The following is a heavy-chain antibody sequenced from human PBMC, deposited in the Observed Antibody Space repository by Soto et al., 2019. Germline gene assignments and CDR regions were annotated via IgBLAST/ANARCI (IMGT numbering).Heavy chain of an antibody. V-gene: IGHV1-18*01. D-gene: IGHD5-12*01. Sequence: QVQLVQSGGEVKKPGASVKLSCTASGYTFTSYGISCVRQAPGQGLEWRGWISAYNGKTNYAQNVQGRVTMTTDTSTRTAYMDLRSLRSDDTAVYYCARGGDVNYYHGMDVWGQGTTVTVSS. CDR1: GYTFTSYG. J-gene: IGHJ6*02. CDR3: ARGGDVNYYHGMDV. CDR2: ISAYNGKT.